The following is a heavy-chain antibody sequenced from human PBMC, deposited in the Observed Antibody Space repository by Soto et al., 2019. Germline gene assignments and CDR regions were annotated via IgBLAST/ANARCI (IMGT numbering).Heavy chain of an antibody. CDR2: ISRSSSYI. CDR1: GFTFDSYS. Sequence: EVQLVESGGGLVEPGGSLRLSCAASGFTFDSYSMNWVRQAPGKGLEWVSSISRSSSYIYYADSLKGRFTISRDNAKKSLYLRLNSLRAEDTAVYYCARDAPRGGGGTVVGMDVWGQGTTVTVYS. CDR3: ARDAPRGGGGTVVGMDV. V-gene: IGHV3-21*01. J-gene: IGHJ6*02. D-gene: IGHD2-2*01.